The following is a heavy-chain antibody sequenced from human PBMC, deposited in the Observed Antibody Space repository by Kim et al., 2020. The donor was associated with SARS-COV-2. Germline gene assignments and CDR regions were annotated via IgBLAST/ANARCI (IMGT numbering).Heavy chain of an antibody. CDR1: GGSISSSNW. CDR3: ASRSLAAAGPGFDY. V-gene: IGHV4-4*02. D-gene: IGHD6-13*01. J-gene: IGHJ4*02. CDR2: IYHSGST. Sequence: SETLSLTCAVSGGSISSSNWWSWVRQPPGKGLEWIGEIYHSGSTNYNPSLKSRVTISVDKSKNQFSLKLSSVTAADTAVYYCASRSLAAAGPGFDYWGQGTLVTVSS.